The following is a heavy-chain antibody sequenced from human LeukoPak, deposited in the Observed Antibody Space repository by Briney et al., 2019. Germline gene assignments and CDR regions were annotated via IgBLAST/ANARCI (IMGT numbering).Heavy chain of an antibody. Sequence: ASVKVSCKASGYTFTGYYMHWVRQAPGQGLEWMGWINPNSGGTNYAQKFQGRVTMTRDTSISTAYVELSRLRSDDTAVYYCARVVYYYDSSDYFDYRGQGTLGTVSS. D-gene: IGHD3-22*01. CDR3: ARVVYYYDSSDYFDY. CDR2: INPNSGGT. CDR1: GYTFTGYY. V-gene: IGHV1-2*02. J-gene: IGHJ4*02.